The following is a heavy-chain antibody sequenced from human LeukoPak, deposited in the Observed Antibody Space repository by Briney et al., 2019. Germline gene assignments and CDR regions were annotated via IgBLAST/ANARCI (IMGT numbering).Heavy chain of an antibody. CDR1: GFTFSTYT. CDR2: ISSSSNNI. Sequence: GGSLRLSCAASGFTFSTYTMNWVRQAPGKGLEWVSSISSSSNNINYADSVKGRFTISRDNAMNSVHLQMDSLRVEDTAVYYCARGYQRPDYWGQGTLITVSS. J-gene: IGHJ4*02. D-gene: IGHD2-2*01. V-gene: IGHV3-21*01. CDR3: ARGYQRPDY.